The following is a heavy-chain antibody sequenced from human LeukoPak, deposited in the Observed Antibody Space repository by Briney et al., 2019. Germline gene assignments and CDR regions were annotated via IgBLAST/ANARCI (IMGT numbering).Heavy chain of an antibody. CDR2: ISAYNGNT. CDR3: ARYRRYCSSGSCFSFDY. J-gene: IGHJ4*02. V-gene: IGHV1-18*01. CDR1: GYTFTSYG. Sequence: GASVKVSCKASGYTFTSYGISWVRQAPGQGLEWMGWISAYNGNTNYAQKLQGRVTMTTDTSTSTAYMELRSLRSDDTAVYYCARYRRYCSSGSCFSFDYWGQGTLVTVSS. D-gene: IGHD2-15*01.